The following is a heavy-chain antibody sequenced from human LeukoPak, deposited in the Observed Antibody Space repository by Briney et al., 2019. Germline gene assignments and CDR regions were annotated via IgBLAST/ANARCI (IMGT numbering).Heavy chain of an antibody. D-gene: IGHD3-10*01. J-gene: IGHJ3*02. CDR2: MNPNSGNT. CDR1: GYTLTELS. V-gene: IGHV1-8*01. CDR3: ARESSYAFDI. Sequence: GASVKVSCKVSGYTLTELSMHWVRQAPGKGLEWMGWMNPNSGNTGYAQKFQGRVTMTRNTSISTAYMELSSLRSEDTAVYYCARESSYAFDIWGQGTMVTVSS.